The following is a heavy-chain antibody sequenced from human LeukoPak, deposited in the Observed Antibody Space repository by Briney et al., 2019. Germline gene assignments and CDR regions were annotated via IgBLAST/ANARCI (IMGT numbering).Heavy chain of an antibody. V-gene: IGHV3-48*01. D-gene: IGHD6-19*01. CDR3: IVLAVAGTFGFDY. CDR1: GFTFSSYG. J-gene: IGHJ4*02. Sequence: GGSLRLSCAASGFTFSSYGMSWVRQAPGKGLEWVSYISSSSSTIYYADSVKGRFTISRDNAKNSLYLQMNSLRAEDTAVYYCIVLAVAGTFGFDYWGQGTLVTVSS. CDR2: ISSSSSTI.